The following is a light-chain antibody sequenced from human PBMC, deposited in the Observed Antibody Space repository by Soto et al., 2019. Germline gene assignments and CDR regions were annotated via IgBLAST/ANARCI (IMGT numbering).Light chain of an antibody. CDR2: AAS. CDR3: QQGHTFPWT. Sequence: DIQMTQSPSSLSASVGDRVTITCRASHGITNYLNWYQQKLGQAPRLLIYAASTLESGVPSRFSGSGSETDFTLSITSLQPEDFATYYCQQGHTFPWTFGQGTKVDIK. J-gene: IGKJ1*01. CDR1: HGITNY. V-gene: IGKV1-39*01.